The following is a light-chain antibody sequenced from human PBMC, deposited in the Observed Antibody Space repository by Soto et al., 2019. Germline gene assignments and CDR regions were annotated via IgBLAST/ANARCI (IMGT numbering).Light chain of an antibody. CDR1: QSISTW. CDR2: KAS. J-gene: IGKJ4*01. CDR3: QKYDNYPYL. Sequence: DIQMTQSPSTLSASVGDRVTITCRASQSISTWLAWYQQKPGKAPKILIYKASSLESGVPSRFSGSGSGTDFPLTIRPVRRGDFEVFHCQKYDNYPYLLGGGPKLEI. V-gene: IGKV1-5*03.